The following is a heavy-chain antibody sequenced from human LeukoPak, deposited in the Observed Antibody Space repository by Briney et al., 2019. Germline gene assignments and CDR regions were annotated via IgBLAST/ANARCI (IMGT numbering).Heavy chain of an antibody. CDR2: INAGGYA. CDR1: RFTLSNYA. CDR3: ARDPNGNYVGAFDF. D-gene: IGHD4-17*01. Sequence: GGSLRLSCAASRFTLSNYAMTWVRQAPGKGLEWVSSINAGGYAYYADSVKGRFTIYRDNSKNTLYLQMNSLRVEDTAVYYCARDPNGNYVGAFDFWGQGTLVTVSS. V-gene: IGHV3-23*01. J-gene: IGHJ3*01.